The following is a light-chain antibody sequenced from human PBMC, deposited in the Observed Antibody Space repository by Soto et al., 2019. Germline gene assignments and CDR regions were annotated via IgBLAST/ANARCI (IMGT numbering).Light chain of an antibody. J-gene: IGKJ5*01. CDR3: QQYYDWPIT. V-gene: IGKV3-15*01. CDR1: QGISTL. CDR2: AAS. Sequence: EIVLTQSPATLSVSPGERSTLFCMASQGISTLLAWYQQKPGQAPRLLIYAASTRAAGIPARFSGSGSGTDFTLTISSLQSEDFAIYYCQQYYDWPITFGQGTRPEIK.